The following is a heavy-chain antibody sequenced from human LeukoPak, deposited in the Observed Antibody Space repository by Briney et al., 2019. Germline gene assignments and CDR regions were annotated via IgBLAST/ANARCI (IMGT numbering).Heavy chain of an antibody. V-gene: IGHV3-23*01. J-gene: IGHJ4*02. CDR3: AKGVSSLTFSFDY. Sequence: GGSLRLSCAASGFTFSSYAMSWVPQAPGKGREGVSSISGRSTYYAASVKGRFTISRDNSKNPLYLQMNSLRAEDTAVYYCAKGVSSLTFSFDYWGQGTLVTVSS. CDR2: ISGRST. CDR1: GFTFSSYA. D-gene: IGHD6-13*01.